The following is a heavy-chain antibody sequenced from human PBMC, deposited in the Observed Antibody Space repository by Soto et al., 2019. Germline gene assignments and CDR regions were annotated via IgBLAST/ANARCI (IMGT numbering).Heavy chain of an antibody. CDR3: ARNFVARSRNRPVDY. Sequence: GGSLRLSCAASGFTFDDYGMSWVRQAPGKGLEWVSGINWNGGSTGYADSVKGRFTISRDNAKNSLYLQMNSLRAEDTALYHCARNFVARSRNRPVDYWGQGTLVTVSS. J-gene: IGHJ4*02. CDR1: GFTFDDYG. D-gene: IGHD6-6*01. CDR2: INWNGGST. V-gene: IGHV3-20*01.